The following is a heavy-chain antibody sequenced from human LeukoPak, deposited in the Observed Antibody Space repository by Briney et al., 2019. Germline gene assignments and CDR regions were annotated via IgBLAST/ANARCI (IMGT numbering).Heavy chain of an antibody. V-gene: IGHV3-23*01. J-gene: IGHJ6*02. CDR1: GFTFSSYA. Sequence: GGSLRLSCAASGFTFSSYAMSWVRQAPGKGLEWVSAITGSGGITYYADSVKGRFTISRDNSNNTLYLQMNSLRAEDTAVYYCAKDLSYCSGGTCYTSRYYGMDVWGQGTTVTVSS. CDR3: AKDLSYCSGGTCYTSRYYGMDV. D-gene: IGHD2-15*01. CDR2: ITGSGGIT.